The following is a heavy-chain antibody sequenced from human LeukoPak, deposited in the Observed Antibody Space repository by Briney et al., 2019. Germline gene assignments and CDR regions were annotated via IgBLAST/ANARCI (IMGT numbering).Heavy chain of an antibody. V-gene: IGHV4-59*01. CDR3: ARVLLWFGELWFDP. J-gene: IGHJ5*02. CDR1: GGSISSYY. D-gene: IGHD3-10*01. CDR2: IYYSGST. Sequence: SETLSLTCTVSGGSISSYYWSWIRQPPGKGLEWIGYIYYSGSTNYNPSLKSRATISVDTSKNQFSLKLSSVTAADTAVYYCARVLLWFGELWFDPWGQGTLVTVSS.